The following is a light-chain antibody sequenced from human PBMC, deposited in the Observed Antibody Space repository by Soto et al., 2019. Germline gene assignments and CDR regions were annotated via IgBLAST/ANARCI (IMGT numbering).Light chain of an antibody. J-gene: IGLJ3*02. Sequence: QSALTQPRSVSGSPGQSVTISCTGTSRDVGGYNYVSWYQQHPGKSPKVMIYDVSGRPSGVPDRFSGSKSGNTASLTISGLQADDEADYYCCSYAGNYTWVFGGGTKLTVL. CDR1: SRDVGGYNY. CDR2: DVS. CDR3: CSYAGNYTWV. V-gene: IGLV2-11*01.